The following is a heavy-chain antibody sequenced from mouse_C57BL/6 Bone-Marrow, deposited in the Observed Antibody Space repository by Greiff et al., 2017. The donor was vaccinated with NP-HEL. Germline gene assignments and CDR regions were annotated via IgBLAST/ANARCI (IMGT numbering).Heavy chain of an antibody. CDR1: GYTFTNYW. Sequence: QVQLQQSGAELVRPGTSVKMSCKASGYTFTNYWIGWAKQRPGHGLEWIGDIYPGGGYTNYNEKFKGKATLTADKSSSTAYMQFSSLTSEDSAIYYCARRDGYYPAWFAYWGQGTRVTVSA. J-gene: IGHJ3*01. CDR3: ARRDGYYPAWFAY. CDR2: IYPGGGYT. D-gene: IGHD2-3*01. V-gene: IGHV1-63*01.